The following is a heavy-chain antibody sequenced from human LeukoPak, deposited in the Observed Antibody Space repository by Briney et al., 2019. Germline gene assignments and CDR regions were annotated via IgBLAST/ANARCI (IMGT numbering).Heavy chain of an antibody. D-gene: IGHD1-26*01. Sequence: GGSLRLSCAGSGFNFGEYAVQWVREARGEGLEWGGLITTKASGGISEYAASVRGRFSISRDDSKNIAYLQLNNRKSEDTAMYFCTREVERGGSYWGGDYGGQGTLVTVSS. CDR1: GFNFGEYA. CDR3: TREVERGGSYWGGDY. CDR2: ITTKASGGIS. V-gene: IGHV3-49*04. J-gene: IGHJ4*02.